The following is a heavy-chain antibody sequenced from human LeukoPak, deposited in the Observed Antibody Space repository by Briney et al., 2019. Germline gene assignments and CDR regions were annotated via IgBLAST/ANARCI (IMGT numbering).Heavy chain of an antibody. D-gene: IGHD3-3*01. Sequence: GGSLRLSCAASGFTFSDYYMSWIRQAPGKGLEWVAVIWYDGSNKYYADSVKGRFTISRDNSKNTLYLQMNSLRAEDTAVYYCARSVGYYVDYWGQGTLVTVSS. J-gene: IGHJ4*02. CDR1: GFTFSDYY. CDR2: IWYDGSNK. V-gene: IGHV3-33*08. CDR3: ARSVGYYVDY.